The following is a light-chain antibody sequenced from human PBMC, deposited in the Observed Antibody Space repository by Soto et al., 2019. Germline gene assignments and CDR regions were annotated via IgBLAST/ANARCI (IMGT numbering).Light chain of an antibody. J-gene: IGKJ1*01. Sequence: DIQMTQSPSSVSASVGDRVTLTCRASQGISNWLAWYRQKPGKATDLLISSASSLQSGVPSRFSGRGSGTEFTLTISSLQPEEFATYYCQQYNSYPWTFGQGNKVDIK. V-gene: IGKV1D-16*01. CDR2: SAS. CDR1: QGISNW. CDR3: QQYNSYPWT.